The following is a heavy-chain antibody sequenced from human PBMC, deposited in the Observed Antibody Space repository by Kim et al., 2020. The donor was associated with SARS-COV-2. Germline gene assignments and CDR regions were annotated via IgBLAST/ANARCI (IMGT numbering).Heavy chain of an antibody. CDR3: ARSHGSRDY. V-gene: IGHV1-18*04. CDR2: ISAYNGDT. CDR1: GFTFTSFA. Sequence: ASVKVSCKTSGFTFTSFAISWVRQAPGQGFEWLAWISAYNGDTNYAQRFQGRVTVTADTSTSTAFLELRGLTSDDTAMYYCARSHGSRDYWGQGTLVTVSS. D-gene: IGHD1-26*01. J-gene: IGHJ4*02.